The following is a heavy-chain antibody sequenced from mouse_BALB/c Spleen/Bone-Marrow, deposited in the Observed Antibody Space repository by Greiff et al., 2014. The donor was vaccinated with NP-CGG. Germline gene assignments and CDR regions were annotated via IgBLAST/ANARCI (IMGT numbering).Heavy chain of an antibody. CDR2: IYPSASYT. CDR3: TRDDDDYRGAPY. V-gene: IGHV1-69*02. CDR1: GYTFNSYW. D-gene: IGHD2-13*01. J-gene: IGHJ2*01. Sequence: VQLQESGAELVRPGASVKLSCKASGYTFNSYWINWVKQRPGQGLEWIGNIYPSASYTNYNQKFKDKATLTVDKSSSTAYMQLSSPTSEDSAVYYCTRDDDDYRGAPYWGQGTTLTVSA.